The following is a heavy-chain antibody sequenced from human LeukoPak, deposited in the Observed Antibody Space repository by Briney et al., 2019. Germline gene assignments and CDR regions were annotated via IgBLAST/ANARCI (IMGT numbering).Heavy chain of an antibody. Sequence: SETLSLTCAVYGGSFSPYYWSWIRQSPGKGLEWIAEIDHRGDTNYNPSVKSRVTISIDTSKNQFSLNMRSLSAADTAVYSCARGATISETGYFDFWGQGTLVTVSS. D-gene: IGHD5-24*01. CDR1: GGSFSPYY. CDR3: ARGATISETGYFDF. J-gene: IGHJ4*03. CDR2: IDHRGDT. V-gene: IGHV4-34*01.